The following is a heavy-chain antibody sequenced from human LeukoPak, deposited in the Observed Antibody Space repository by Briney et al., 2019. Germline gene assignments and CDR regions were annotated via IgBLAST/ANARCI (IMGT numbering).Heavy chain of an antibody. CDR1: GFTFSSYG. J-gene: IGHJ4*02. V-gene: IGHV3-33*01. CDR2: IWYDGSNK. CDR3: ATTLYSSGWYPSFDY. Sequence: GGSLRLSCAASGFTFSSYGMHWVRQAPAKGLEWVAVIWYDGSNKYYADSVKGRFTISRDNSKNTLYLQMNSLRAEDTAVYYCATTLYSSGWYPSFDYWGQGTLVTVSS. D-gene: IGHD6-19*01.